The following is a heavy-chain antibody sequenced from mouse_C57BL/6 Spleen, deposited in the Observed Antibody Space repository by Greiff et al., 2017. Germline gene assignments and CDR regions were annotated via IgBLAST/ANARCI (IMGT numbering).Heavy chain of an antibody. CDR3: ARDYSNGRPWFAY. Sequence: QVQLQQPGAELVRPGSSVKLSCKASGYTFTSYWMHWVQQRPIQGLEWIGNIDPSDSETHYNQKFKDKATLTVDKSSSTAYMQLSILTSEDSAVYYCARDYSNGRPWFAYWGQGTLVTVSA. CDR2: IDPSDSET. V-gene: IGHV1-52*01. D-gene: IGHD2-5*01. J-gene: IGHJ3*01. CDR1: GYTFTSYW.